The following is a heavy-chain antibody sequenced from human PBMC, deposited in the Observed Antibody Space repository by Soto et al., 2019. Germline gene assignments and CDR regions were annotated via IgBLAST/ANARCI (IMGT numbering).Heavy chain of an antibody. D-gene: IGHD6-13*01. CDR2: LSDSGDSL. CDR3: AKVSSSWYAGFVDL. J-gene: IGHJ5*02. Sequence: EVQLLESGGGLVQHGRSRRLSCTASEFTFSSHDMTWVRQAPGKGLERVPGLSDSGDSLYYADSVKGRFTIYRDNSMNTLYLQMNTLRVEDTAVYYCAKVSSSWYAGFVDLWGQGTLVTVSS. V-gene: IGHV3-23*01. CDR1: EFTFSSHD.